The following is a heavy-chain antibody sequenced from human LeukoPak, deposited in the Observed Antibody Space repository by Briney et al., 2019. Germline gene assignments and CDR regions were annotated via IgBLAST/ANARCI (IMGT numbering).Heavy chain of an antibody. Sequence: GGSLRLSCAASGFTFSSYAMSWVRQAPGKGLEWVSVVSGSGGDTYYRDSVKGRFTISRDNSKNTLYLQMNSLRAEDTAVYYCTLLWFGELLAGRAAFDIWGQGTMVTVSS. CDR1: GFTFSSYA. CDR2: VSGSGGDT. V-gene: IGHV3-23*01. D-gene: IGHD3-10*01. J-gene: IGHJ3*02. CDR3: TLLWFGELLAGRAAFDI.